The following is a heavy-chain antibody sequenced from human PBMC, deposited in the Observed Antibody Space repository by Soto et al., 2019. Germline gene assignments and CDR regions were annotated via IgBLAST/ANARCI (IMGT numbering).Heavy chain of an antibody. CDR3: ARDPVDIVATAYHYYYMDV. CDR1: GYTFTSYY. CDR2: INPSGGST. V-gene: IGHV1-46*03. D-gene: IGHD5-12*01. J-gene: IGHJ6*03. Sequence: ASVKVSCKASGYTFTSYYMHWVRQAPGQGLEWMGIINPSGGSTSYAQKFQGRVTMTRDTSTSTVYMELSSLRSEDTAVYYCARDPVDIVATAYHYYYMDVWGKGTTVTVSS.